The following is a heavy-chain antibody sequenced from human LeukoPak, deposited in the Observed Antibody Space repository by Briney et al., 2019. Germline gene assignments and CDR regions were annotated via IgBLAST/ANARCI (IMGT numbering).Heavy chain of an antibody. Sequence: GGSLRLSCAASGFTFSSYAMSWVRQAPGKGLEWVSAISGSGGSTYYADSVKGRFTISRDNSKNTLYLQMNSLRAEDTAVYYWANKKLRKLYYFDYWGQGTLVTVSS. V-gene: IGHV3-23*01. J-gene: IGHJ4*02. CDR3: ANKKLRKLYYFDY. CDR2: ISGSGGST. D-gene: IGHD5-12*01. CDR1: GFTFSSYA.